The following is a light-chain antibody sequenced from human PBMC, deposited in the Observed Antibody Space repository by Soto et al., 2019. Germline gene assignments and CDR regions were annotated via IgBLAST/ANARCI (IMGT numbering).Light chain of an antibody. CDR1: QSVSIK. V-gene: IGKV3-15*01. J-gene: IGKJ5*01. CDR2: DTS. Sequence: EIVMTQSPATLSVSPGEIATLSCRASQSVSIKLAWYQQKPGQAPRLLIYDTSTRATGIPARFSGSGSGTEFTLTIGSLQSEDFAVYYCQQDNNWPPITFGQGTRLEIK. CDR3: QQDNNWPPIT.